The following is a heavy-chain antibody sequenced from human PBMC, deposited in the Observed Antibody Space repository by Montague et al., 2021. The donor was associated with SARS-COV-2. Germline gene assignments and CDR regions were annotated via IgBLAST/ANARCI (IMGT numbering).Heavy chain of an antibody. CDR3: ARLPPLYYYDSTQYYYAFDI. D-gene: IGHD3-22*01. J-gene: IGHJ3*02. CDR2: INHSGST. V-gene: IGHV4-34*01. CDR1: GGSFSGYY. Sequence: SETLSLTCAVYGGSFSGYYWTWIRQSPRKELEWIGEINHSGSTNYNPSLKSRVTISADTSKNQFSLKLTSVTAADTAVYFCARLPPLYYYDSTQYYYAFDIWGPGTMVTVSS.